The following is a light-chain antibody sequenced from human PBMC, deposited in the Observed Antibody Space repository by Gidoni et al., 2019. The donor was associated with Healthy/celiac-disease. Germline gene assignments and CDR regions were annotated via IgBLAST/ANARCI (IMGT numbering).Light chain of an antibody. CDR2: DVS. J-gene: IGLJ2*01. CDR1: SSDVGGYHY. CDR3: SSYTSSSTLVV. V-gene: IGLV2-14*01. Sequence: QSALTQPASVAGSPGQSITISCTGTSSDVGGYHYVSWYQQHPGKAPKLMIYDVSNRPSGVSNRSSGSKSGNTASLTISGLQAEDEADYYCSSYTSSSTLVVFGGGTKLTVL.